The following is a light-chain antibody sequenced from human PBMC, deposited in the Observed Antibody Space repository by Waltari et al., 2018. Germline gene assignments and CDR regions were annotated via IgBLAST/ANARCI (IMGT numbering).Light chain of an antibody. CDR3: CSYAGGTTSVL. Sequence: QSALTQPASVSGSPGQSITISCTGTSSDVGTYTLVSWYQYHSGKGPKFMIYAGSKRPSGFSNLFCGSGCGDTASLTISGLQAEDEADYYCCSYAGGTTSVLFGGGTKLTVL. V-gene: IGLV2-23*01. J-gene: IGLJ2*01. CDR1: SSDVGTYTL. CDR2: AGS.